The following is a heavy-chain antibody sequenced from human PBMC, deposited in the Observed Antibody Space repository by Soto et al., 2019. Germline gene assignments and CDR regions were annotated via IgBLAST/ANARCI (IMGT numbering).Heavy chain of an antibody. V-gene: IGHV4-59*01. D-gene: IGHD4-17*01. J-gene: IGHJ4*02. Sequence: SSETLSLTCTVSGGSISSYYWSWIRQPPGKGLEWIGYIYYSGSTNYNPSLKSRVTISVDTSKNQFSLRLSSVTAADTAVYYCARDYGGILDYWGQGTLVTVSS. CDR1: GGSISSYY. CDR2: IYYSGST. CDR3: ARDYGGILDY.